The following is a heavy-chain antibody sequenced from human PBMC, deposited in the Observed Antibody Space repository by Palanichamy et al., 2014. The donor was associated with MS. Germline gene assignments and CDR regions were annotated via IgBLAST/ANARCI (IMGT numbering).Heavy chain of an antibody. J-gene: IGHJ4*02. CDR1: GFTFINYA. Sequence: QVQLVESGGGVVQPGRSLRLSCAASGFTFINYAMHWVRQSPGKGLEWVAFIWYDENKKYYADSVKGRFTISRDNSKKTLYLQMDSLRADDTAVYYCARVFRSSLYFDSWGQGTLVTVSS. CDR2: IWYDENKK. CDR3: ARVFRSSLYFDS. V-gene: IGHV3-33*01. D-gene: IGHD6-6*01.